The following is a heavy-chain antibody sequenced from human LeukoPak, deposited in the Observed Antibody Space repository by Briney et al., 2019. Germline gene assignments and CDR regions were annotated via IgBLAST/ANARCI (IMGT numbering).Heavy chain of an antibody. V-gene: IGHV3-53*01. CDR1: GFTVSSNY. D-gene: IGHD2-21*02. J-gene: IGHJ4*02. CDR2: IYSGGST. Sequence: GGSLRLSCAASGFTVSSNYMSWVRQAPGKGLQCVSLIYSGGSTSYADSVKGRFTISRDNSKNTLYLQMNSLRAEDTALYYCARGPNTYCGGDCYFDYWGQGTLVTVSS. CDR3: ARGPNTYCGGDCYFDY.